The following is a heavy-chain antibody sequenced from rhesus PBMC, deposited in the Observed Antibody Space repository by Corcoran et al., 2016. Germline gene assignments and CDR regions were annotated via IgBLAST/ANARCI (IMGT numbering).Heavy chain of an antibody. CDR2: ISGGYGNI. V-gene: IGHV4S14*01. CDR1: GYSISSNYY. Sequence: QVQLQESGPGLVKPSETLSLTCAVSGYSISSNYYWSWIRQSPGKGLEWIGGISGGYGNIDLNPSPRSRVTLSIDTSKNQFSVKLISVTAAGTATYYCAKGSSGSYVEYFEFWGQGALVTVSS. D-gene: IGHD6-25*01. J-gene: IGHJ1*01. CDR3: AKGSSGSYVEYFEF.